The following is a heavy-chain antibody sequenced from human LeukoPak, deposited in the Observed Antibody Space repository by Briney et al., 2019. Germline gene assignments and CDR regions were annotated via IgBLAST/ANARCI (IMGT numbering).Heavy chain of an antibody. CDR3: ARGTSGSGSYYNPFDY. V-gene: IGHV4-4*07. CDR1: GGSISSYY. Sequence: SETLSFTCTVSGGSISSYYWSWIRQPAGKGLEWIGRIYTSGSTNYNPSLKSRVTMSVDTSKNQFSLKLSSVTAADTAVYYCARGTSGSGSYYNPFDYWGQGTLVTVSS. J-gene: IGHJ4*02. D-gene: IGHD3-10*01. CDR2: IYTSGST.